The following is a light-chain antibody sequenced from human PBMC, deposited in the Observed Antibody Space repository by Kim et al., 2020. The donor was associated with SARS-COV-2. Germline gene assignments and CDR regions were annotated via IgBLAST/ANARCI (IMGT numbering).Light chain of an antibody. J-gene: IGLJ3*02. V-gene: IGLV3-21*04. CDR1: NIGSKS. CDR3: QVWDSSSDHPV. Sequence: APGKTARITCGGNNIGSKSVHWYQQKPGQAPVLVIYYDSDRASGIPERFSGSNSGNTATLTISRVEAGDEADYYCQVWDSSSDHPVFGGGNQLTVL. CDR2: YDS.